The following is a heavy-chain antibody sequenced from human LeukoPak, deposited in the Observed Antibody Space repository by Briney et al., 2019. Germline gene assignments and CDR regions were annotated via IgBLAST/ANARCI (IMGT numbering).Heavy chain of an antibody. D-gene: IGHD1-26*01. Sequence: SETLSLTCAVYGGSFSGYYWGWIRQPPGKGLEWIGSIYYSGSTYYNPSLKSRVTISVDTSKNQFSLRLNSVTAADTAMYFCVKSGGYGLIDYWGQGTLVTVSS. CDR1: GGSFSGYY. CDR3: VKSGGYGLIDY. CDR2: IYYSGST. V-gene: IGHV4-34*01. J-gene: IGHJ4*02.